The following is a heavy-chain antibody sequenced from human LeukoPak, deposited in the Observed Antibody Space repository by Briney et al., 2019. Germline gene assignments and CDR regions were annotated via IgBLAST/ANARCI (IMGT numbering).Heavy chain of an antibody. D-gene: IGHD1-1*01. J-gene: IGHJ4*02. CDR3: ARPSHDAFDY. Sequence: SETLSLTCAVYGGSFSRYYWSWIRQPPGKGLEWIGSIYYSGSTYYNPSLKSRVTISVDTSKNQFSLKLSSVTAADTAVYYCARPSHDAFDYWGQGTLVTVSS. V-gene: IGHV4-34*01. CDR1: GGSFSRYY. CDR2: IYYSGST.